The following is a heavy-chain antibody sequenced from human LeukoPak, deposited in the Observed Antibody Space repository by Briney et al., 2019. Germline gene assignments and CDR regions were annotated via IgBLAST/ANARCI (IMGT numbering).Heavy chain of an antibody. Sequence: GGSLRLSCAASGFTFRSYSMNWVRQAPGKGLEWVSSISSSSSYIYYADSVKGRFTISRDNAKNSLYLQMNSLRAEDTAVYYCARGGSSSSWYYYMDVWGKGTTVTVSS. CDR3: ARGGSSSSWYYYMDV. CDR2: ISSSSSYI. V-gene: IGHV3-21*01. J-gene: IGHJ6*03. CDR1: GFTFRSYS. D-gene: IGHD6-13*01.